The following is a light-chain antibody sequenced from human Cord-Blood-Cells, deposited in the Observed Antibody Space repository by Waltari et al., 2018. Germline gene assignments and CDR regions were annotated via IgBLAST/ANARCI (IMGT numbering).Light chain of an antibody. V-gene: IGLV2-11*01. CDR1: SSDVGGYNY. CDR3: CSYAGSYTWV. Sequence: QSALTQPRSVSGSPGQSVTISCTGTSSDVGGYNYVSWYQQPPGKAPKPMISDASKRPSGVPDRFSGSKSGNTASLTISGLQAEDEADYYCCSYAGSYTWVFGGGTKLTVL. CDR2: DAS. J-gene: IGLJ3*02.